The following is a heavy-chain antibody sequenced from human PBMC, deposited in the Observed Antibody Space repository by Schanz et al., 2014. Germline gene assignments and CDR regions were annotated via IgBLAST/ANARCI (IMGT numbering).Heavy chain of an antibody. J-gene: IGHJ4*02. Sequence: QVQLVQSGPEVKKPGASMKISCKAFGYYFGGFGISWVRQAPGQGFEWMGWIGAFQGNTKYAQKFQDRVTLTSDTAAGTAYRELRSLRPDDTAVYYCLRANPTQHVVLPDALRYWGQGTLVSVSS. CDR2: IGAFQGNT. CDR3: LRANPTQHVVLPDALRY. V-gene: IGHV1-18*01. D-gene: IGHD2-2*01. CDR1: GYYFGGFG.